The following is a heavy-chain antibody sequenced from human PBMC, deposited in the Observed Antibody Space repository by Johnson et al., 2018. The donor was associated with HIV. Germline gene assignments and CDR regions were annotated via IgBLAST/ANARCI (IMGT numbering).Heavy chain of an antibody. CDR1: GFTFSSYD. Sequence: VQLVESGGGLVQPGGSLRLSCAASGFTFSSYDMHWVRQATGKGLEWVSAIGTAGDTYYPGSVKGRFTISRENAKNSLYLQMNSLRAGDTAVYYCARASGEWDAFDIWGQGTVVTVSS. J-gene: IGHJ3*02. V-gene: IGHV3-13*01. D-gene: IGHD3-10*01. CDR3: ARASGEWDAFDI. CDR2: IGTAGDT.